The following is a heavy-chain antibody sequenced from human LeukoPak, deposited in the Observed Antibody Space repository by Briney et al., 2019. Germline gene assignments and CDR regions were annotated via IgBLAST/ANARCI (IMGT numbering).Heavy chain of an antibody. Sequence: GGSLRLSCEASGFTFSSYAMSWVRQAPGKGLEWVSAISGSGGSTYYADSVKGRFTISRDNSKNTLYLQMNSLRAEDTAVYYCAKGPGLNYYYYMDVWGKGTTVTVSS. CDR2: ISGSGGST. J-gene: IGHJ6*03. CDR3: AKGPGLNYYYYMDV. V-gene: IGHV3-23*01. D-gene: IGHD3/OR15-3a*01. CDR1: GFTFSSYA.